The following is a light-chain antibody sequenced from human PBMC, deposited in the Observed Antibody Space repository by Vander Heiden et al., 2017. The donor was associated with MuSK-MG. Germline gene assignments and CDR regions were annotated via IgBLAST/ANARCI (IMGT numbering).Light chain of an antibody. Sequence: QSALTQPRSVSRSPGPPVTISCTGTSSDVGGYNYVSWYQQHPGKAPKLMIYDVSKRPAGVPDRFSGSKSGNTASLTISGLQAEDEADYYCCSYAGSYTSDVVFGGGTKLTVL. J-gene: IGLJ2*01. V-gene: IGLV2-11*01. CDR1: SSDVGGYNY. CDR2: DVS. CDR3: CSYAGSYTSDVV.